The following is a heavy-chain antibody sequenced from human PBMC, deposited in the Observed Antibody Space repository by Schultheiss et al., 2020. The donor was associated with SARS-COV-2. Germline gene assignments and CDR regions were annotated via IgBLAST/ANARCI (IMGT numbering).Heavy chain of an antibody. CDR1: GFTFSSYA. D-gene: IGHD2-2*01. CDR3: AKRGYCSSTSCPGPGRYYYGMDV. J-gene: IGHJ6*02. Sequence: GESLKISCAASGFTFSSYAMSWVRQAPGKGLEWVSAISGSGGSTYYADSVKGRFTISRDNSKNTLYLQMNSLRAEDTAVYYCAKRGYCSSTSCPGPGRYYYGMDVWGQGTTVTVSS. CDR2: ISGSGGST. V-gene: IGHV3-23*01.